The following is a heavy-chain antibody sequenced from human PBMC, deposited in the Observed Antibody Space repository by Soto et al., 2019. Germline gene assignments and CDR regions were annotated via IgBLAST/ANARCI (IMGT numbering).Heavy chain of an antibody. CDR2: IYPGDSDT. V-gene: IGHV5-51*01. CDR3: ARLGTDYGALDWFDP. CDR1: VYSFTSYW. D-gene: IGHD4-17*01. Sequence: LGESLKITCKGSVYSFTSYWISWVRQMPVKGLEWMGIIYPGDSDTRYSPSFQGQVTISADKSISTAYLQWSSLRASDTAMYYCARLGTDYGALDWFDPWGQGTLVIVSS. J-gene: IGHJ5*02.